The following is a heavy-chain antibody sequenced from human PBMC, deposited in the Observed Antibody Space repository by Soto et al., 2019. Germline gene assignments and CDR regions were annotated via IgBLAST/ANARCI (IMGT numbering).Heavy chain of an antibody. Sequence: PGGSLRLSCAASGFTFSNAWMNWVRQAPGKGLEWVGRIKSKTDGGTTDYAAPVKGRFTISRDDSKNTLYLQMNSLKTEDTAVNYCTTGAGYYYYGMDVWGQGTTVTVSS. J-gene: IGHJ6*02. V-gene: IGHV3-15*07. CDR1: GFTFSNAW. CDR3: TTGAGYYYYGMDV. CDR2: IKSKTDGGTT.